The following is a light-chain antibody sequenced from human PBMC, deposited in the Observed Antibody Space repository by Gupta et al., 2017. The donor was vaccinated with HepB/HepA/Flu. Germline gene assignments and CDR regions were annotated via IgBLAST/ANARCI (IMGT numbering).Light chain of an antibody. J-gene: IGKJ1*01. CDR2: KAS. V-gene: IGKV1-5*03. CDR1: QSINSY. CDR3: QQYNSYASWT. Sequence: DIQMTQSPSTLSASVGDRVTITCRASQSINSYLAWYQQKPGKAPKVLIYKASSLESGVPSRFSGSGFXTEXTLTISXLQPDDFATYYCQQYNSYASWTFGXGTKVEIK.